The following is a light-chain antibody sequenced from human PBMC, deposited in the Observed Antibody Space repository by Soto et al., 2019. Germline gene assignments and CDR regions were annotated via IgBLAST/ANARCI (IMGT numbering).Light chain of an antibody. V-gene: IGKV1-39*01. CDR1: QSIDNY. CDR2: AAS. Sequence: DIQMTQSPSSLSASVGDRVTITCRASQSIDNYLSWYQQIPGKAPKLLIYAASNLQRGVPSRFSGSGSGTEFTLTISNLQPDDFAVYYCQQCFSLPPTFGQGAKVDI. CDR3: QQCFSLPPT. J-gene: IGKJ1*01.